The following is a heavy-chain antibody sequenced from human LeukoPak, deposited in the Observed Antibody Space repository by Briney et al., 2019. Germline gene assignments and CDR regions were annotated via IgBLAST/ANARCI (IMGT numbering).Heavy chain of an antibody. V-gene: IGHV1-24*01. D-gene: IGHD3-16*02. Sequence: ASVKVSCKVSGYTLTELSMHWVRQAPGKGLEWMGGFDPEDGETIYARKFQGRVTMTEDTSTDTAYMELSSLRSEDTAVYYCATGYDYVWGSYRYTGFDYWGQGTLVTVSS. CDR2: FDPEDGET. J-gene: IGHJ4*02. CDR1: GYTLTELS. CDR3: ATGYDYVWGSYRYTGFDY.